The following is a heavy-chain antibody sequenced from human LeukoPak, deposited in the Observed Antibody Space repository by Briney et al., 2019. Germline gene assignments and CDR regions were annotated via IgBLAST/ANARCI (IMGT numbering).Heavy chain of an antibody. CDR1: GGSISSYY. D-gene: IGHD5-18*01. CDR3: ASHGGGYSYGLGVDY. J-gene: IGHJ4*02. CDR2: IYYSGST. Sequence: SETLSLTCTVSGGSISSYYWSWIRQPPGKELEWIGYIYYSGSTNYNPSLKSRVTISVDTSKNQFSLKLSSVTAADTAVYYCASHGGGYSYGLGVDYWGQGTLVTVSS. V-gene: IGHV4-59*01.